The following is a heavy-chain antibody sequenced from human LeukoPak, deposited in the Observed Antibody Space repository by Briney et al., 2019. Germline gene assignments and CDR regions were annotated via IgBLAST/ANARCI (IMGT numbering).Heavy chain of an antibody. D-gene: IGHD4-11*01. CDR1: GFTFSRCG. V-gene: IGHV3-30*18. CDR3: AKILPDTVTADY. CDR2: ISYDGSNK. Sequence: PGGSLRLSCAASGFTFSRCGMHWVRQVPGKGLEWVAVISYDGSNKYYADSVQGRFTISRDNSKNTLYLQMNSLRAEDTAVYYCAKILPDTVTADYWGQGTLVTVSS. J-gene: IGHJ4*02.